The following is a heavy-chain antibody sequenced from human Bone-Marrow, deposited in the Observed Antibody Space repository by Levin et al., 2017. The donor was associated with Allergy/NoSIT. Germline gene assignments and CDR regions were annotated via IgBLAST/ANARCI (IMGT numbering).Heavy chain of an antibody. D-gene: IGHD2-15*01. CDR2: ISRSSDTI. CDR3: ARGEYCHGARCYCYGMGV. Sequence: GGSLRLSCAASGFIFSNYNMDWVRQAPGKGLEWVSYISRSSDTIYYADSVKGRFTVSRDNAKNSLYLQMNSLRDEDTAVYYCARGEYCHGARCYCYGMGVWGPGTTVTVSS. CDR1: GFIFSNYN. J-gene: IGHJ6*02. V-gene: IGHV3-48*02.